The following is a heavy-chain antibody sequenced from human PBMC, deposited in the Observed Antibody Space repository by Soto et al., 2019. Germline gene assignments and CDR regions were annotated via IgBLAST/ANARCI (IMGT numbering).Heavy chain of an antibody. D-gene: IGHD3-10*01. V-gene: IGHV4-39*01. CDR3: VSSNRGSSH. Sequence: QLQLQESGPGLAKPSETLSLTCTVSGASISSRNYYWGWIRQPPGKGLEWIGSIYYSANTYYNQYLQSRVTISVDTSKNQCSLRLSTVTAADTAVYYCVSSNRGSSHWGKGTLVIVSS. CDR2: IYYSANT. CDR1: GASISSRNYY. J-gene: IGHJ4*02.